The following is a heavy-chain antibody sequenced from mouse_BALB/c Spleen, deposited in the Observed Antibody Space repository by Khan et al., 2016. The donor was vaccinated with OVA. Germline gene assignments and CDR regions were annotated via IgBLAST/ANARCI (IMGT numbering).Heavy chain of an antibody. Sequence: QVQLKESGPGLVAPSQSLSITCTISGFSFTNYGIHWVRQPPGKGLEWLVVIWSDGSTNYNSDLRSRLSISKDNSKSQVFLKMNSRQTDDTAMYYCARQPYYHYDVMDYWGQGTSVTVSS. D-gene: IGHD2-10*01. CDR3: ARQPYYHYDVMDY. J-gene: IGHJ4*01. V-gene: IGHV2-6-1*01. CDR2: IWSDGST. CDR1: GFSFTNYG.